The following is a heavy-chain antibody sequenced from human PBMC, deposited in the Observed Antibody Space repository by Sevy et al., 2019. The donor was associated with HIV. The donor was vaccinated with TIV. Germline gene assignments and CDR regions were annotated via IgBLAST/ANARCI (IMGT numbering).Heavy chain of an antibody. V-gene: IGHV3-7*01. J-gene: IGHJ4*02. CDR3: ARDSRNPDSSGWYYFDY. CDR2: IKQDGSEK. CDR1: GFTFSSYW. D-gene: IGHD6-19*01. Sequence: GGSLRLSCAASGFTFSSYWMSWVRQAPGKGLEWVANIKQDGSEKYYVDSLKGRFTISRDNAKNSLYLQMNSLRAEDTDVYYCARDSRNPDSSGWYYFDYWGQGTLVTVSS.